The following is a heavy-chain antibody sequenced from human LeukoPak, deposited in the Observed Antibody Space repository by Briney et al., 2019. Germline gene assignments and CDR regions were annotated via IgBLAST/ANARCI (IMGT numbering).Heavy chain of an antibody. D-gene: IGHD1-14*01. CDR1: GGSVSSGDYY. CDR2: IYYSGST. Sequence: SETLSLTCAVSGGSVSSGDYYWSWLRQPPGKGLEWIGYIYYSGSTYYNPSLKSRVTISVDTSKNQFSLKLSSVTAADTAMFYCARTLTAYNDAFDIWGQGTMVTVSS. CDR3: ARTLTAYNDAFDI. V-gene: IGHV4-30-4*01. J-gene: IGHJ3*02.